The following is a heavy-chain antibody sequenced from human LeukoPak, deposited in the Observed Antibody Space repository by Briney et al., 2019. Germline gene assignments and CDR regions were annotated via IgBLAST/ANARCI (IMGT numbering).Heavy chain of an antibody. Sequence: GGSLRLSCAASGFTFSSYAMSWVRQAPGKGLEWVSAISGSGGSTYYADSVKGRFTISRDNSKNTLYLQMNSLRAEDTAVYYCAKGSYYGSGSYLDYWGQGILVTVSS. D-gene: IGHD3-10*01. V-gene: IGHV3-23*01. CDR3: AKGSYYGSGSYLDY. CDR1: GFTFSSYA. CDR2: ISGSGGST. J-gene: IGHJ4*02.